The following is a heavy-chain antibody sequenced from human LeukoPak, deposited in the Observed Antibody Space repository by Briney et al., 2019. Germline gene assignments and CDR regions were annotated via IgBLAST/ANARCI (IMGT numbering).Heavy chain of an antibody. D-gene: IGHD5-18*01. CDR1: GFTFSSYG. CDR3: AKGSSYGYHGVYYFDY. J-gene: IGHJ4*02. CDR2: IRYDGSNK. V-gene: IGHV3-30*02. Sequence: GGSLRLSCAASGFTFSSYGMHWVRQAPGKGLEWVAFIRYDGSNKYYADSVKGRFTISRDNSKNSLYLQMNSLRAEDTALYYCAKGSSYGYHGVYYFDYWGQGTLVTVSS.